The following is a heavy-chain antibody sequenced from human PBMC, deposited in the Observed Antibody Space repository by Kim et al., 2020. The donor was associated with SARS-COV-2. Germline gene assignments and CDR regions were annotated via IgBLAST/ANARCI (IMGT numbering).Heavy chain of an antibody. J-gene: IGHJ6*02. D-gene: IGHD6-13*01. Sequence: GESLKISCKGSGYSFTSYWIGWVRQMPGKGLEWMGIIYPGDSDTRYSPSFQGQVTISADKSISTAYLQWSSLKASDTAMYYCARHSPIAAAGMYYYYGMDVWGQGTTVTVSS. CDR1: GYSFTSYW. CDR3: ARHSPIAAAGMYYYYGMDV. V-gene: IGHV5-51*01. CDR2: IYPGDSDT.